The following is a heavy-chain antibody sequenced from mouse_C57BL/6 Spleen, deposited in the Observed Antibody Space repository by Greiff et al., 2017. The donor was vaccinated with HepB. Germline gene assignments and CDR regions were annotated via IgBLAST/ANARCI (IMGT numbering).Heavy chain of an antibody. Sequence: EVQLQQSGPELVKPGASVKISCKASGYTFTDYYMNWVKQSHGKSLEWIGDINPNNGGTSYNQKFKGKATLTVDKSSSTAYMELRSLTSEDSAVYYCARGGNYYDGGYWGQGTTLTVSS. V-gene: IGHV1-26*01. CDR3: ARGGNYYDGGY. J-gene: IGHJ2*01. D-gene: IGHD1-1*01. CDR2: INPNNGGT. CDR1: GYTFTDYY.